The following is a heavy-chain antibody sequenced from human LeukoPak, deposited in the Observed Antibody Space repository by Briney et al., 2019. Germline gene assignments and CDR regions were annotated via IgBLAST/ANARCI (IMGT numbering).Heavy chain of an antibody. CDR3: ARAVVVPAAIDPAYYYYYYMDV. CDR2: IIPIFGTA. V-gene: IGHV1-69*05. D-gene: IGHD2-2*01. CDR1: GGTFSSYA. J-gene: IGHJ6*03. Sequence: GASVKVSCKASGGTFSSYAISWVRQAPGQGLEWMGGIIPIFGTANYAQKFQGRVTITTDESTSTAYMELSSLRSEDTAVYYCARAVVVPAAIDPAYYYYYYMDVWGKGTTVTVSS.